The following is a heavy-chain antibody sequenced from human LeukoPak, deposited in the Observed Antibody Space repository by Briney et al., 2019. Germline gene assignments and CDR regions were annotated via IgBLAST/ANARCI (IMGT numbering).Heavy chain of an antibody. CDR2: ITSGFTP. CDR1: GLTFSNYA. CDR3: AKDYSDSRVGDLFFEY. D-gene: IGHD1-26*01. J-gene: IGHJ4*02. Sequence: PGGSLSVSCAASGLTFSNYAMSWFRQAPGKGLEWVSGITSGFTPHYADSVKGRFTISRDNSKNTFHLQMNSLRAEDTAVYYCAKDYSDSRVGDLFFEYWGRETLDPVSS. V-gene: IGHV3-23*01.